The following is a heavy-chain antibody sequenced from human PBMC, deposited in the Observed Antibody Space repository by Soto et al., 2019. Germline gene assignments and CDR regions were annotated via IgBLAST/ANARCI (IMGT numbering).Heavy chain of an antibody. Sequence: SETLSLTCAVYGGSFSGYYWSWIRQPPGKGLEWIGEINHSGSTNYNPSLKSRVTISVDTSKNQFSLELSSVTAADTAVYYCARAGRSRYYDFWSGYYDWFDPWGQGTLVTVSS. CDR1: GGSFSGYY. V-gene: IGHV4-34*01. CDR3: ARAGRSRYYDFWSGYYDWFDP. CDR2: INHSGST. D-gene: IGHD3-3*01. J-gene: IGHJ5*02.